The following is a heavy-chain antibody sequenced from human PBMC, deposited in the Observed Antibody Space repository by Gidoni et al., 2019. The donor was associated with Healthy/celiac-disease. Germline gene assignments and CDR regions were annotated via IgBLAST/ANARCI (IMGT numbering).Heavy chain of an antibody. CDR2: IWYDGSNK. CDR1: GFTFSSYG. Sequence: QVQLVASVGGVVQPGRSLRLSCAASGFTFSSYGMHWVRQAPGKGLEWVAVIWYDGSNKYYADSVKGRFTISRDNSKNTLYLQMNSLRAEDTAVYYCARDAGGGTYYYFDYWGQGTLVTVSS. CDR3: ARDAGGGTYYYFDY. V-gene: IGHV3-33*01. J-gene: IGHJ4*02. D-gene: IGHD3-16*01.